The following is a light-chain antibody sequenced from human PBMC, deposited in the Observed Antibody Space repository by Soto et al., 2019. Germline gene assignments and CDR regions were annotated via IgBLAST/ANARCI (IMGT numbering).Light chain of an antibody. V-gene: IGKV3-20*01. J-gene: IGKJ5*01. CDR3: QHFGGTTFT. Sequence: LSWLPGEGATLSCRSSQSVSSSYIAWYQQRPGQTPSPLIYGASTRATGIPDRFSGSGSGTHFTLTISRLEPGDFAVYYCQHFGGTTFTFGQGTRLEIK. CDR1: QSVSSSY. CDR2: GAS.